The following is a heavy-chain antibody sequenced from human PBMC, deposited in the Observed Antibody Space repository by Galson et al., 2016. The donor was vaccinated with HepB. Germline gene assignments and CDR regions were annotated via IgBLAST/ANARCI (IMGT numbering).Heavy chain of an antibody. CDR3: ARQGGGRSTPYYDYRDV. D-gene: IGHD6-19*01. Sequence: QSGAEVKKPGESLRISCKGSRYSFTTYWISWVRQMPGKGLEWMGRIDPSDSYTNYSPSFQGHVTISVDKSISTAYLQWSSLKASDTAMYYCARQGGGRSTPYYDYRDVWGRGTTVTVSS. CDR1: RYSFTTYW. CDR2: IDPSDSYT. V-gene: IGHV5-10-1*01. J-gene: IGHJ6*03.